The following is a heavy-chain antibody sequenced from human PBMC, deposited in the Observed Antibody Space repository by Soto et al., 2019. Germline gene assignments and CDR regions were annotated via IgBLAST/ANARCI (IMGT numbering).Heavy chain of an antibody. D-gene: IGHD3-22*01. CDR2: IIPIFGTA. Sequence: QVQLVQSGAEVKKPGSSVKVSCKASGGTFSSYAITWVRQAPGQGLEWMGGIIPIFGTANYAQKFQGRVTITAHQSTSTAYRELSSLRPEDKAVYYCARDKGPSSGYYPYWFDPWGQGTLVTVSS. CDR1: GGTFSSYA. J-gene: IGHJ5*02. CDR3: ARDKGPSSGYYPYWFDP. V-gene: IGHV1-69*12.